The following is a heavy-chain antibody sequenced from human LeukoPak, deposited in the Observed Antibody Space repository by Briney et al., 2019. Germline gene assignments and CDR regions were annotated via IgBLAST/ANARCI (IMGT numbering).Heavy chain of an antibody. CDR2: ISSNGGHT. CDR1: GFTFSSYA. CDR3: ARAVEYYDFGSGYTNWFDP. V-gene: IGHV3-64*01. J-gene: IGHJ5*02. D-gene: IGHD3-3*01. Sequence: GGSLRLSCAVSGFTFSSYAMHWVRQAPGKGREYVSAISSNGGHTYYANSVKGRFTISRDNSKITLYLQMGSLRAEDMAVYYCARAVEYYDFGSGYTNWFDPWGQGTLVTVPS.